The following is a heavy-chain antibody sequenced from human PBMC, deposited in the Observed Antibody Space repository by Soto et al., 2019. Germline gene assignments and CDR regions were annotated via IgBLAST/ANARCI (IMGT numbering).Heavy chain of an antibody. Sequence: MLWVYQANTPRLDWMAWINACNGNTKYSQKYQGRVTFTRDTSASTAYMELSNLRSVDTAVYYFARGRMVPMRMYYFDYRGQGPLVTVSS. D-gene: IGHD2-2*01. CDR2: INACNGNT. J-gene: IGHJ4*02. CDR3: ARGRMVPMRMYYFDY. V-gene: IGHV1-3*01.